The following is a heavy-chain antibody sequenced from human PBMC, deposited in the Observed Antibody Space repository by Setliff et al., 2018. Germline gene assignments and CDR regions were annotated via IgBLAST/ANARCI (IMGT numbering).Heavy chain of an antibody. D-gene: IGHD3-3*01. CDR1: GGTFSSYA. CDR2: IILIFGTA. Sequence: ASVKVSCKASGGTFSSYAISWVRQAPGQGLEWMGGIILIFGTANYAQKFQGRVTITADESTSTAYMELSSLRSEDTAVYYCARDNWIFGVELPHYYYMDVWGKGTTVTSP. CDR3: ARDNWIFGVELPHYYYMDV. J-gene: IGHJ6*03. V-gene: IGHV1-69*13.